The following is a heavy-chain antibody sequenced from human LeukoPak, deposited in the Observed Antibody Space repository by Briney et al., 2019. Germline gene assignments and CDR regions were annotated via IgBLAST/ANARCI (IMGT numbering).Heavy chain of an antibody. Sequence: GGSLRLSCAASGFTFSSYGVHWVRQAPGKGLEWVAVIWYDGSNKYYADSVKGRFTISRDNSKNTMYLQMNSLRAEDTAVYYCARGRSMYYYDSSGYPSPLQHWARAPWSPSPQ. CDR3: ARGRSMYYYDSSGYPSPLQH. D-gene: IGHD3-22*01. CDR1: GFTFSSYG. CDR2: IWYDGSNK. J-gene: IGHJ1*01. V-gene: IGHV3-33*01.